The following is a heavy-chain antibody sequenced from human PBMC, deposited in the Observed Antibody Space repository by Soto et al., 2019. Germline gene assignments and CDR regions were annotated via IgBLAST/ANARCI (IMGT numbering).Heavy chain of an antibody. D-gene: IGHD5-18*01. J-gene: IGHJ6*02. CDR2: IKSKTDGGTT. V-gene: IGHV3-15*01. Sequence: GGSLRLSCAASGFTFSNAWISWVRQAPGKGLEWVGRIKSKTDGGTTDYAAPVKGRFTISRDDSKNTLYLQMNSLKTEDTAVYYCTAGYSYGPDSLYYYYYGMDVWGQGTTVIVSS. CDR3: TAGYSYGPDSLYYYYYGMDV. CDR1: GFTFSNAW.